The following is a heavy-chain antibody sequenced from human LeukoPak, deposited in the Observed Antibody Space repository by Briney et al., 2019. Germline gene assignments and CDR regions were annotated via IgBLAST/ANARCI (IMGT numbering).Heavy chain of an antibody. CDR3: AREILGGFNPGAY. CDR2: IHRSGSP. V-gene: IGHV4-4*02. D-gene: IGHD1-14*01. J-gene: IGHJ4*02. Sequence: PSETLSLTCTVSLDSTTSNFWSWVRQPPGKGLEWIGEIHRSGSPKYNPSLQSRVTISIDRSRNQIVLELSSVTAADTAVYYCAREILGGFNPGAYWGQGILVTVSS. CDR1: LDSTTSNF.